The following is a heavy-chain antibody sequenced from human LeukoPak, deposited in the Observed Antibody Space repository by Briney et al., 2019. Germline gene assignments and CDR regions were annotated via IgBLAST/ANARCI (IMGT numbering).Heavy chain of an antibody. CDR2: MYLSGST. D-gene: IGHD5-12*01. CDR3: ARESVATRVTN. J-gene: IGHJ4*02. V-gene: IGHV4-4*07. CDR1: GGSIRSSY. Sequence: SETLSLTCTVSGGSIRSSYWSWVRQPAGKGLEWIGRMYLSGSTDYNPSLKSRVTMALDTSKNQFSLKLSSVTAADTAVYYCARESVATRVTNWGQGTLVTVSS.